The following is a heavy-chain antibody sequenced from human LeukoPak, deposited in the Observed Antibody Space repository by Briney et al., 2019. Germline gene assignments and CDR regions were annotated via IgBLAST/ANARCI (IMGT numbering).Heavy chain of an antibody. CDR2: IRYDGSNK. CDR1: GVTFSSYG. J-gene: IGHJ6*03. CDR3: AKDPRRSYYDFWSGYSMDV. Sequence: GGTLRLSCAASGVTFSSYGMYWVRQAPGKGLEWGAFIRYDGSNKYYAGSVKGRFTISRDNSKNTLYLQMNSLRAEDTAAYYWAKDPRRSYYDFWSGYSMDVWGKGTTVTVSS. D-gene: IGHD3-3*01. V-gene: IGHV3-30*02.